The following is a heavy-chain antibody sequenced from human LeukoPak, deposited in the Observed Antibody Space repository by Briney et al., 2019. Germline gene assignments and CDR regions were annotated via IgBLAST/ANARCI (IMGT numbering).Heavy chain of an antibody. V-gene: IGHV3-30-3*01. Sequence: GRSLRLSCAASGFTFSSYAMHWVRQAPGKGLEWVAVISYDGSNKYYADSVKGRFTISRDNSKNTLYLQMNSLRAEDTAVYYCARDVADGEEIDYWGQGTLVTVSS. CDR1: GFTFSSYA. J-gene: IGHJ4*02. D-gene: IGHD3-10*01. CDR2: ISYDGSNK. CDR3: ARDVADGEEIDY.